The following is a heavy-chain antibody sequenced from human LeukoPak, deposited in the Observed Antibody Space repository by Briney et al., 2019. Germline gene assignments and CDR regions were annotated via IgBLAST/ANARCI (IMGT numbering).Heavy chain of an antibody. CDR3: AREDIIVVPPARPFDP. J-gene: IGHJ5*02. CDR1: GYTFTSYD. D-gene: IGHD2-2*01. CDR2: INPNSCNT. Sequence: GASAKVSCKASGYTFTSYDINWVRQATGQGLEWMGWINPNSCNTGYAQKFQGRVTLTRDTSISTAYMELSSLRSEDTAVYYCAREDIIVVPPARPFDPWGQGTLVTVSS. V-gene: IGHV1-8*01.